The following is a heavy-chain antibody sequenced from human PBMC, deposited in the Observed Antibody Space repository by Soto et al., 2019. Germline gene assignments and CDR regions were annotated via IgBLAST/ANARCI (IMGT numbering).Heavy chain of an antibody. D-gene: IGHD3-3*01. Sequence: SAKVAYHSSVGTLNSYVIIWVRQAPGQGLAWRGGIIPIFGTANYAQKFQGRFTITADESTSTAYMELSSLSYEDTAVYYCARGGYYDFWSGLGRWDYVMAGWGQGTTVTVSS. CDR3: ARGGYYDFWSGLGRWDYVMAG. J-gene: IGHJ6*02. CDR2: IIPIFGTA. V-gene: IGHV1-69*13. CDR1: VGTLNSYV.